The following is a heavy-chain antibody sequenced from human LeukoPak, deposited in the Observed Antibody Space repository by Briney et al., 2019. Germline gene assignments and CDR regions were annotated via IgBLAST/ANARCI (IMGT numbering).Heavy chain of an antibody. V-gene: IGHV4-59*01. CDR2: IYYSGST. CDR1: GGSISSYY. J-gene: IGHJ3*02. D-gene: IGHD1-1*01. Sequence: PSETLSLTCTVSGGSISSYYWSWIRQPPGKGLEWIGYIYYSGSTNYNPSLKSRVTISVDTSKNQFSLKLSSVTAADTAVYYCARRGGTGTPRMDDAFDIWGQGTMVTVSS. CDR3: ARRGGTGTPRMDDAFDI.